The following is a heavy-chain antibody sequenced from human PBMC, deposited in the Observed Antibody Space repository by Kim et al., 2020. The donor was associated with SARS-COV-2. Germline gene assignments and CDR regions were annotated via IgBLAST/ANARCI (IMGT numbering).Heavy chain of an antibody. V-gene: IGHV1-8*02. CDR3: ARGDGRGGMDV. CDR1: GYTFTTYD. J-gene: IGHJ6*02. CDR2: MNTDSGNT. Sequence: ASVKVSCEASGYTFTTYDIKWARQASGQGLEWTGWMNTDSGNTGYAQKFQGRVTMTRRTSISTAYMELSSLTYDDTAVYFCARGDGRGGMDVWGQGTTVTVSS.